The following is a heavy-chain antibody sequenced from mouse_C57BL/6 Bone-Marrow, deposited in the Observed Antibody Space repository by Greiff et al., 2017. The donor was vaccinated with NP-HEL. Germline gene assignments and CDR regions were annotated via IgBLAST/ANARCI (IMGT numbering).Heavy chain of an antibody. V-gene: IGHV1-64*01. CDR2: IHPNSGST. D-gene: IGHD1-1*01. CDR3: ARPPDYYGSSWWYFDV. Sequence: QVHVKQPGAELVKPGASVKLSCKASGYTFTSYWMHWVKQRPGQGLEWIGMIHPNSGSTNYNEKFKSKATLTVDKSSSTAYMQLSSLTSEDSAVYYCARPPDYYGSSWWYFDVWGTGTTVTVSS. CDR1: GYTFTSYW. J-gene: IGHJ1*03.